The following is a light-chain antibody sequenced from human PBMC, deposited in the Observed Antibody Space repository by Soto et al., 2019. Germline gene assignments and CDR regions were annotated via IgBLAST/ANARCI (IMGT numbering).Light chain of an antibody. V-gene: IGKV1-33*01. CDR3: QQYDILPLT. Sequence: DIQMTQSPSSLSASVGDRVTITCQASQDISNYLNWYQQKPGKAPKLLIYDASHLETGVPSRFSGSRSGTDFTFTISSLQPEDIATYYCQQYDILPLTFGGGTKVEIK. CDR2: DAS. J-gene: IGKJ4*01. CDR1: QDISNY.